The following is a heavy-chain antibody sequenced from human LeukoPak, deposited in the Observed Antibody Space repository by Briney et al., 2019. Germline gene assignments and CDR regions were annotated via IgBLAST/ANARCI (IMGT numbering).Heavy chain of an antibody. CDR2: INPNSGGT. D-gene: IGHD6-13*01. J-gene: IGHJ4*02. CDR1: GYTFTGYY. CDR3: ARASDYSSSWYHY. V-gene: IGHV1-2*02. Sequence: ASVKVSCKASGYTFTGYYMHWVRQAPGQGLEWMGWINPNSGGTNYAQKFQGRVTMTRDTSISTAYMELSRLRSEDTAVYYCARASDYSSSWYHYWGQGTLVTVSS.